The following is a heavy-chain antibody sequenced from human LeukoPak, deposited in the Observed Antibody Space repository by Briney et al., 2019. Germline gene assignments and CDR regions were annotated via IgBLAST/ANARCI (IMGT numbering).Heavy chain of an antibody. CDR2: IYSGGSS. CDR1: GFTVSDNY. D-gene: IGHD2-21*01. Sequence: PGGSLRVSCAASGFTVSDNYMTWVRQAPGKGMEWVSLIYSGGSSYYADSVKGRFTISRDNSKNTAYLQMNSLRAEDTAVYYCARNIPVTRWGYWGQGTLVTVSS. CDR3: ARNIPVTRWGY. J-gene: IGHJ4*02. V-gene: IGHV3-66*01.